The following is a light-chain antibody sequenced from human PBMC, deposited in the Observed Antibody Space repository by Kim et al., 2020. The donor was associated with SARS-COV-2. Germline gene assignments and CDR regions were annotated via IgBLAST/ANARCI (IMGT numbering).Light chain of an antibody. Sequence: GSPGQTASITCSGDKLGDKYACWYQQKPGQSPVLVIYQHNKRPSGIPERFSGSNSGNTATLTISGTQAMDEADYYCQAWDSSTVVFAGGTQLTVL. J-gene: IGLJ2*01. CDR1: KLGDKY. CDR2: QHN. CDR3: QAWDSSTVV. V-gene: IGLV3-1*01.